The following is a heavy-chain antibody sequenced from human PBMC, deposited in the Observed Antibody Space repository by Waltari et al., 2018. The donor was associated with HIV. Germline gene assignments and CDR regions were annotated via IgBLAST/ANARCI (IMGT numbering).Heavy chain of an antibody. V-gene: IGHV3-33*01. J-gene: IGHJ6*02. D-gene: IGHD3-10*01. Sequence: QVQLVESGGGVVQPGRSLRLSFAASGFPFSSFGLHWVRQAPGKGLEWVAVIWYDGSNKYYADSVKGRFSISRDNSKNTLYLQMNSLRAEDTAVYFCARRGVLTYYYTMDVWGQGTTVTVSS. CDR3: ARRGVLTYYYTMDV. CDR1: GFPFSSFG. CDR2: IWYDGSNK.